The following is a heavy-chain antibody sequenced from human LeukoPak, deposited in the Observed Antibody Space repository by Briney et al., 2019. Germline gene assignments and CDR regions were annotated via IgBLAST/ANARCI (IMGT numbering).Heavy chain of an antibody. CDR3: AKGDSSGNWFDA. CDR2: VSDIGNST. Sequence: GGSLRLSCAASGFTFNDYAMSWVRQSPATGLEWVSAVSDIGNSTFYADALMGRFTISRDNSKNTLFLQMNDLRIDDTAVYYCAKGDSSGNWFDAWGQGTLVSVSS. D-gene: IGHD6-19*01. CDR1: GFTFNDYA. J-gene: IGHJ5*02. V-gene: IGHV3-23*01.